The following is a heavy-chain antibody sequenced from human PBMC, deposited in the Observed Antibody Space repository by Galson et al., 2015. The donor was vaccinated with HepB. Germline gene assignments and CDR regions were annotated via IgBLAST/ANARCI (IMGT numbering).Heavy chain of an antibody. D-gene: IGHD3-22*01. CDR1: GFTFSNYW. J-gene: IGHJ5*02. CDR3: QVVTLS. Sequence: SLRLSCAASGFTFSNYWMHWVRQAPGKGLVWVSRINSDGSITNYADSVKGRFTISRDNAKNTLFLQMNSLRAEDTAVYYCQVVTLSWGQGTLVTVSS. CDR2: INSDGSIT. V-gene: IGHV3-74*01.